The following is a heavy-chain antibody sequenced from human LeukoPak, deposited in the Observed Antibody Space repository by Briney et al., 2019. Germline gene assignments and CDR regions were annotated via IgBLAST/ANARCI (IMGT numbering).Heavy chain of an antibody. D-gene: IGHD3-3*01. Sequence: GGSLRLSCAASGFTFSSYSMTWVRQAPGKGLEWVSGINDSGGNSYYADSVKGRFTISRDNAKNSLYLQMNSLRAEDTAVYYCARDSWFGGTANYFDYWGQGNLVTVSS. J-gene: IGHJ4*02. V-gene: IGHV3-23*01. CDR1: GFTFSSYS. CDR3: ARDSWFGGTANYFDY. CDR2: INDSGGNS.